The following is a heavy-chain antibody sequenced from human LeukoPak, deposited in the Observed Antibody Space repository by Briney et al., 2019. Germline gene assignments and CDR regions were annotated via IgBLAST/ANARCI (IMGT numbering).Heavy chain of an antibody. D-gene: IGHD6-13*01. J-gene: IGHJ4*02. CDR2: IYYSGST. CDR1: GGPISSYY. V-gene: IGHV4-59*08. Sequence: PSETLSLTCTVSGGPISSYYWSWIRQPPGKGLEWIGYIYYSGSTNYNPSLKSRVTISVDTSKNQFSLKLTSVTAADTAVYYCARSWFSTGPADYWGQGTLVTVSS. CDR3: ARSWFSTGPADY.